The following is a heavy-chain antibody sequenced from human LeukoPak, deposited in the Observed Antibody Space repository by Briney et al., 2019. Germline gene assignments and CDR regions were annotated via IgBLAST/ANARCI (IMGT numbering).Heavy chain of an antibody. D-gene: IGHD6-13*01. V-gene: IGHV3-64D*06. CDR3: VKDRWVDH. J-gene: IGHJ4*02. Sequence: SGGSLRLSCSASGFIFSPYAMHWVRQAPGKGLEYVSSISSEGKTTYYADSVKGRFTISRDNSKNTLYLQTSSLRPEDTAVYYCVKDRWVDHWGQGTLVTVSS. CDR2: ISSEGKTT. CDR1: GFIFSPYA.